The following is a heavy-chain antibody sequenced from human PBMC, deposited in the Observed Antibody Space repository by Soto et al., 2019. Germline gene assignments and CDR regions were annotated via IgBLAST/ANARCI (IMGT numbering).Heavy chain of an antibody. CDR3: AKIGWDRYELYCSGGSCYRDY. CDR1: GFTFSSYA. D-gene: IGHD2-15*01. J-gene: IGHJ4*02. V-gene: IGHV3-23*01. CDR2: ISGSGGST. Sequence: EVQLLESGGGLVQPGGSLRLSCAASGFTFSSYAMSWVRQAPGKGLEWVSAISGSGGSTYYADSVKGRFTISRDNSKNTLYLQMNSLRAEDTAVYYCAKIGWDRYELYCSGGSCYRDYWGQGTLVTVSS.